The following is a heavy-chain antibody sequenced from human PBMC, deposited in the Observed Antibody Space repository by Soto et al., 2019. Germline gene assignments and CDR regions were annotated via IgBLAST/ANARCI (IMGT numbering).Heavy chain of an antibody. J-gene: IGHJ5*02. Sequence: SETLSLTCTVSGGSISSYYWIWIRQPPGKGLEWIGYIYYSGSTNYNPSLKSRVTISVDTSKNQFSLKLSSVTAADTAVYYCARAPGGYGAFDPWGQGTLVTVSS. V-gene: IGHV4-59*08. CDR3: ARAPGGYGAFDP. CDR2: IYYSGST. D-gene: IGHD5-12*01. CDR1: GGSISSYY.